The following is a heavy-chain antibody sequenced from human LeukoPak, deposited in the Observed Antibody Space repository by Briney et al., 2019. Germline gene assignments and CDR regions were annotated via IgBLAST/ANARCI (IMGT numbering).Heavy chain of an antibody. CDR3: AKPSRSWSYYLGGGFDY. Sequence: PGGSLRLSCAASGFTFSSYGMHWVRQAPGKGLEWVAFIRCDGSNKYYADSVKGRFTISRDNSKNTLYLQMNSLRAEDTAVYYCAKPSRSWSYYLGGGFDYWGQGTLVTVSS. V-gene: IGHV3-30*02. CDR2: IRCDGSNK. D-gene: IGHD1-26*01. CDR1: GFTFSSYG. J-gene: IGHJ4*02.